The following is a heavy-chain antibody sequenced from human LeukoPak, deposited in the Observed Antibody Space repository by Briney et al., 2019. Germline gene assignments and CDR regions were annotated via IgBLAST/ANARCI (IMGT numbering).Heavy chain of an antibody. V-gene: IGHV1-8*01. CDR1: GYTFTSFD. CDR3: ARERSEYCSSTSCYSLDY. J-gene: IGHJ4*02. CDR2: MNPSSGNT. D-gene: IGHD2-2*02. Sequence: ASVKVSCKASGYTFTSFDINWVRQATGQGLEWMGWMNPSSGNTGYAQKFQGRVTMTRDTSIHTAYMELSSLRSEDTAVYYCARERSEYCSSTSCYSLDYWGQGTLVTVSS.